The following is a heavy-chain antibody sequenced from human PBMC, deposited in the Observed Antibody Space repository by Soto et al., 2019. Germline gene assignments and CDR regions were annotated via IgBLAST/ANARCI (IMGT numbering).Heavy chain of an antibody. J-gene: IGHJ4*02. CDR2: IHPSGGST. V-gene: IGHV1-46*03. Sequence: QVQLVQSGAEVKKPGASVKVSCKASGYTFSTYYLHWVRQAPGQGLEWMGIIHPSGGSTTYAQKFIGRVTTTRDTSTSTVLMELSSLRSEDTAVYYCARGGHIAVVTASFDYWGQGTLVTVSS. CDR3: ARGGHIAVVTASFDY. D-gene: IGHD2-21*02. CDR1: GYTFSTYY.